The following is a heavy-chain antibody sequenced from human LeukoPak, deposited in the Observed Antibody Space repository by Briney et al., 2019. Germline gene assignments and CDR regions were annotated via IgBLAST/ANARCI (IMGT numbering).Heavy chain of an antibody. D-gene: IGHD3-10*01. Sequence: GASVKVSCKASGYTFTSYDINWVRQATGQGLEWTGWMNPNSGNTGYAQKFQGRVTMTRNTSISTAYMELSSLRSEDTAVYYCARGVKKYGSGSYYSWFDPWGQGTLVTVSS. CDR2: MNPNSGNT. J-gene: IGHJ5*02. V-gene: IGHV1-8*01. CDR1: GYTFTSYD. CDR3: ARGVKKYGSGSYYSWFDP.